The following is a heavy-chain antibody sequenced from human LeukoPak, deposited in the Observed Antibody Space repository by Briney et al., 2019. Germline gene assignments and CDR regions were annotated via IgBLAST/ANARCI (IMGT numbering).Heavy chain of an antibody. J-gene: IGHJ4*02. CDR2: IRYDGSNK. V-gene: IGHV3-30*02. CDR3: AKDRGPSGYDHFDY. D-gene: IGHD5-12*01. Sequence: GGSLRLSCAASGFTFSSYGMHWVRQAPGKGLEWVAFIRYDGSNKYYADSVKGRFTISRDNSENTLYLQMNSLRAEDTAVYYCAKDRGPSGYDHFDYWGQGTLVTVSS. CDR1: GFTFSSYG.